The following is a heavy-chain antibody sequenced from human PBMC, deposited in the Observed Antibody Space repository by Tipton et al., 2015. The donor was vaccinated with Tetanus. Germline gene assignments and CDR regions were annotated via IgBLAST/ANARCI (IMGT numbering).Heavy chain of an antibody. CDR1: GGSISSFY. CDR3: AGLPVGSGYSAHHYFLH. J-gene: IGHJ4*02. V-gene: IGHV4-59*01. Sequence: GLVKPSETLSLSCTVSGGSISSFYWSWIRQSPGRGLEWIGYIYYTGNTNYNPSLKSRVTISADTTKKQFSLNLRSVTAADTAVYYCAGLPVGSGYSAHHYFLHWGQGTLVTVSS. CDR2: IYYTGNT. D-gene: IGHD4-23*01.